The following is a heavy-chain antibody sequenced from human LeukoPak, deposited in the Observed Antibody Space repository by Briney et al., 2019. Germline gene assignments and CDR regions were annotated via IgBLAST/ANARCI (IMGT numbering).Heavy chain of an antibody. CDR3: ARGITMIVSPNYYYGMDV. D-gene: IGHD3-22*01. CDR2: IYYSGST. J-gene: IGHJ6*02. V-gene: IGHV4-59*08. Sequence: SETLSLTCTVSGGSISSYYWSWIRQPPGKGLEWIGYIYYSGSTNYSPSLKSRVTISVDTSKNQFSLKLSSVTAADTAVYYCARGITMIVSPNYYYGMDVWGQGTTVTVSS. CDR1: GGSISSYY.